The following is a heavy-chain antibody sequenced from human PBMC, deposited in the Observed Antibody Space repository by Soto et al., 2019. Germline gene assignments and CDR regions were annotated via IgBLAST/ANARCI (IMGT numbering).Heavy chain of an antibody. Sequence: QLQLQESGSGLVKPSETLALTCAVSGGSVSAAGYSWSWIRQPPGGGLEWIGYIYHSGTTLYNPSLKTGLTISLDRSNTRFSLTLNSMPAADTAVYYCARAQFYSGSGNDYNLMFDPWGQGTQVTVSS. D-gene: IGHD3-10*01. J-gene: IGHJ5*02. CDR2: IYHSGTT. CDR3: ARAQFYSGSGNDYNLMFDP. CDR1: GGSVSAAGYS. V-gene: IGHV4-30-2*01.